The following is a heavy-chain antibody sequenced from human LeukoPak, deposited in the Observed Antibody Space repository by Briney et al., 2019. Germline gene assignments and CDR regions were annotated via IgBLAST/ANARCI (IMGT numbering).Heavy chain of an antibody. J-gene: IGHJ4*02. CDR2: IYYSGST. CDR1: GGSISTNC. Sequence: PSETLSLTCTVSGGSISTNCWSWIRQPPGTGLERIGYIYYSGSTNYNPSLKSRVTISMDTSKSQFSLKLSSVTAADTAIYYCARYSSSTWLGFDYWGQGTLVTVSS. CDR3: ARYSSSTWLGFDY. D-gene: IGHD6-13*01. V-gene: IGHV4-59*13.